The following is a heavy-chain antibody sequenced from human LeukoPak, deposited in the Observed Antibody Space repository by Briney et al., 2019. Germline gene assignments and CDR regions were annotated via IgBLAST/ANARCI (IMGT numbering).Heavy chain of an antibody. D-gene: IGHD3-22*01. J-gene: IGHJ3*02. V-gene: IGHV1-18*01. CDR2: ISAYNGNT. CDR3: ATDRPPYYYDSSGLYAFDI. CDR1: GYTFTSYG. Sequence: ASVKVSCKASGYTFTSYGISWVRQAPGQGLEWMGWISAYNGNTNYAQKLQGRVTMTEDTSTDTAYMELSSLRSEDTAVYYCATDRPPYYYDSSGLYAFDIWGQGTMVTVSS.